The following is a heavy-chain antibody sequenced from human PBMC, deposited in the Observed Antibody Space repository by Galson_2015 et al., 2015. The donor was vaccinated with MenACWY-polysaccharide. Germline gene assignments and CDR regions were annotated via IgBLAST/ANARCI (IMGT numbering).Heavy chain of an antibody. CDR1: GFTFSTYW. J-gene: IGHJ4*02. D-gene: IGHD5-12*01. CDR3: ARGYSGYD. Sequence: SLRLSCAASGFTFSTYWMHWVRQAPGKGLVWVSRIKSDGSSTSYADSVKGRFTIPRDNAKNTLYLQMNSLRAEDTAVYYCARGYSGYDWGQGTLVTVSS. V-gene: IGHV3-74*01. CDR2: IKSDGSST.